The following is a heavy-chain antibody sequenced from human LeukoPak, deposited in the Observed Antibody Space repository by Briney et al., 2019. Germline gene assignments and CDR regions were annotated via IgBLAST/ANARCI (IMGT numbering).Heavy chain of an antibody. V-gene: IGHV4-38-2*02. CDR3: ARARGLAVLQRGRFDP. CDR1: GYSIGSGYY. CDR2: IYHSGAT. J-gene: IGHJ5*02. D-gene: IGHD3-10*01. Sequence: SETLSLTCTVSGYSIGSGYYWGWIRQSPEKGLEWIGSIYHSGATYYNPSLKSRVTMSVDRSKNQFSLKLSSVTAADTAVYYCARARGLAVLQRGRFDPWGQGTLVTVSS.